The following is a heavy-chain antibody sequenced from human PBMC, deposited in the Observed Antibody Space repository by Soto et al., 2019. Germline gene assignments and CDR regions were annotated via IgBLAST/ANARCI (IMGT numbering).Heavy chain of an antibody. V-gene: IGHV1-69*12. CDR2: IIPKFDTP. J-gene: IGHJ4*02. CDR1: GGTFSRDS. CDR3: ARSGGLDRDFNY. Sequence: QVQLVQSGAEVKKPGSSVKVSCKASGGTFSRDSFSWVRQAPGQGLEWRGGIIPKFDTPTSAPKVQDRVTIPADASTSTADTQLSILRAGDTAVYYCARSGGLDRDFNYWGQGSLVTVSS. D-gene: IGHD2-15*01.